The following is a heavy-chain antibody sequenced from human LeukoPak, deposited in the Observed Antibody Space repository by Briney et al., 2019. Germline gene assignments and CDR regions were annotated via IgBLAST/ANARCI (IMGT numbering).Heavy chain of an antibody. V-gene: IGHV1-69*04. CDR3: ATSPYTGPDY. D-gene: IGHD2-2*02. J-gene: IGHJ4*02. CDR1: GGTFSSYA. Sequence: ASVKVSCKASGGTFSSYAISWVRQAPGQGLEWMGRIIPILGIANYAQKFQGRVTMTEDTSTDTAYMELSSLRSEDTAVYYCATSPYTGPDYWGQGTLVTVSS. CDR2: IIPILGIA.